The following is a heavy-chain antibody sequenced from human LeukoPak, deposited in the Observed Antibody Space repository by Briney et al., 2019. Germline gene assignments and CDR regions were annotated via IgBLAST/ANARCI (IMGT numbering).Heavy chain of an antibody. J-gene: IGHJ5*02. V-gene: IGHV4-39*07. CDR2: IYYSGST. CDR3: ARALPGWGFDP. CDR1: GGSISSSSYY. D-gene: IGHD1-14*01. Sequence: SETLSLTCTVSGGSISSSSYYWGWIRQPPGKGLEWIGSIYYSGSTYYNPSLKSRVTISVDTSKNQFSLKLSSVTAADTAVYYCARALPGWGFDPWGQGTLVTVSS.